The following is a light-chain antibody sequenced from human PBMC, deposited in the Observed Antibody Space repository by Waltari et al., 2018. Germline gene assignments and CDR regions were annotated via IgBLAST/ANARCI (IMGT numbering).Light chain of an antibody. V-gene: IGKV4-1*01. CDR2: WAS. CDR1: QNILSSSDNKNY. J-gene: IGKJ4*01. Sequence: DIVMTQSPDSVAVSLGERATIHCRSSQNILSSSDNKNYLVWYQQKPGQPPKLLISWASTRASGVPDRFSGIGSGTDFTLTISSLQAEDVAFYYCQQCYHLPAFGGGTRVEIK. CDR3: QQCYHLPA.